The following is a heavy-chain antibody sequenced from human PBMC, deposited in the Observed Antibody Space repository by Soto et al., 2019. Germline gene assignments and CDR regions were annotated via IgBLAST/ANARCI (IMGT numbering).Heavy chain of an antibody. CDR2: INPSGGST. CDR1: GYTFTSYY. V-gene: IGHV1-46*03. D-gene: IGHD2-15*01. CDR3: ARDPVGRVGY. J-gene: IGHJ4*02. Sequence: QVQLVQSGAEVKKPGASVKVSCKAAGYTFTSYYMHWVRQAPGQGLEWMGIINPSGGSTSYAQKCQGRVTMTRDTSTSTVYMELSSLRSEDTAVYYCARDPVGRVGYWGQGTLVTVSS.